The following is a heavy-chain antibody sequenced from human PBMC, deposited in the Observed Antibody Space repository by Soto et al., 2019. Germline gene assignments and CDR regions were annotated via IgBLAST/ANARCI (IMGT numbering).Heavy chain of an antibody. D-gene: IGHD6-13*01. J-gene: IGHJ3*02. V-gene: IGHV4-31*11. Sequence: PSETLSLTCDVSAGYIRGSGYNWIWILQKQGKGLEWIGYIYYSGSTYYNPSLKSRVTISVDTSKNQFSLKLSSVTAADTAVYYCARSSSSSWYKGDAFDIWGQGTMVTVSS. CDR2: IYYSGST. CDR1: AGYIRGSGYN. CDR3: ARSSSSSWYKGDAFDI.